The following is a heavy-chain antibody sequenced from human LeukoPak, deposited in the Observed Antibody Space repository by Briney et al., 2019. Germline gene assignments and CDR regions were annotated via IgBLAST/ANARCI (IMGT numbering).Heavy chain of an antibody. CDR2: INHSGST. CDR1: GGSFSGYY. D-gene: IGHD2-21*02. CDR3: ARRLLRSMTDLDY. J-gene: IGHJ4*02. V-gene: IGHV4-34*01. Sequence: SETLSLTCAVYGGSFSGYYWSWIRQPPGKGLEWIGEINHSGSTNYNPSLKSRVTISVDTSKNQFSLKLSSVTAADTAVYYCARRLLRSMTDLDYWGQGTLVTVSS.